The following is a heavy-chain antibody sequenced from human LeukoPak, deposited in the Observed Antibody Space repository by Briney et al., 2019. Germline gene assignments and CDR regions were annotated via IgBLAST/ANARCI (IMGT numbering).Heavy chain of an antibody. CDR2: INHSGST. V-gene: IGHV4-34*01. Sequence: SETLSLTCAVYGGSFSGYYWSWIRQPPGKGLEWIGEINHSGSTNYNPSLKSRVTISVDTSENQFSLKLSSVTAADTAVYYCAREGMTLDYWGQGTLVTVSS. J-gene: IGHJ4*02. CDR3: AREGMTLDY. CDR1: GGSFSGYY.